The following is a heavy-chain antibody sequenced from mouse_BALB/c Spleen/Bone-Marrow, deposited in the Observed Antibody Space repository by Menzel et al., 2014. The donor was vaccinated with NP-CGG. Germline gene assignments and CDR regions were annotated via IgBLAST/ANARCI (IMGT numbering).Heavy chain of an antibody. V-gene: IGHV7-3*02. J-gene: IGHJ2*01. D-gene: IGHD1-1*01. CDR1: GLTLTDYY. CDR3: ARDDYGRGY. CDR2: IRNKANGYTT. Sequence: DVHLVESGVGLVQPGGSLRLSCATSGLTLTDYYMSWVRQPPGKALEWLGFIRNKANGYTTEYSASVKGRFTISRDNSQSILYLQMNTLRAEDSATYYCARDDYGRGYWGQGTTLTVPS.